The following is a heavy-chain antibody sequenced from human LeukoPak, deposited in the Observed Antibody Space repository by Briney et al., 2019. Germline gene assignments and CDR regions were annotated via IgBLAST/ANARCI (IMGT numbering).Heavy chain of an antibody. J-gene: IGHJ4*02. CDR1: GFTFSSSA. CDR2: ISGSGSGGRT. V-gene: IGHV3-23*01. D-gene: IGHD5-24*01. CDR3: AKSGYNRFDY. Sequence: GGSLRLSCAASGFTFSSSAMSWVRQAPGKGLEWVSSISGSGSGGRTYYADSVKGRFTISRDNSKNTLYLQMNSLIAEDTAVYYCAKSGYNRFDYWGQGTRVTVSS.